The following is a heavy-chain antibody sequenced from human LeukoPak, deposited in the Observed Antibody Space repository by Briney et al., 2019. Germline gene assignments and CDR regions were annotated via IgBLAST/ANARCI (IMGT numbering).Heavy chain of an antibody. CDR2: IIPILGIA. D-gene: IGHD4-17*01. CDR3: ARGTTTVTNNWFDP. CDR1: GGTFSSYV. V-gene: IGHV1-69*04. J-gene: IGHJ5*02. Sequence: SVKVSCNASGGTFSSYVISWVRQAPGQGLEWMGRIIPILGIANYAQKFQGRVTITADKSTSTAYMELSSLRSEDTAVYYCARGTTTVTNNWFDPWGQGTLVTVSS.